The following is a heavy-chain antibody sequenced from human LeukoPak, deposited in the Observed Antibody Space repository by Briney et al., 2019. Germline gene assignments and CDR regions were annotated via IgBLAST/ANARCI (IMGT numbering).Heavy chain of an antibody. D-gene: IGHD3-22*01. CDR1: GGSISSYY. CDR2: IYYSGST. CDR3: ARASPYYYDSSGYYLFDY. Sequence: SETLSLTCTVSGGSISSYYWSWIRQPPGKGLEWIGYIYYSGSTNYNPSLKSRVTISVDTSKNQFSLKLSSVIAADTAVYYCARASPYYYDSSGYYLFDYWGQGTLVTVSS. J-gene: IGHJ4*02. V-gene: IGHV4-59*01.